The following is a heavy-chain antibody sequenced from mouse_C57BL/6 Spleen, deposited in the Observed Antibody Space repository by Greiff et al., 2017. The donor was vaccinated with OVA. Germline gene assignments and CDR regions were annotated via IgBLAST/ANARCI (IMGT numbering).Heavy chain of an antibody. CDR1: GYTFTSYW. CDR2: IDPSDSYT. Sequence: QLQQPGAELVKPGASVKLSCQASGYTFTSYWMQWVKQRPGQGLEWIGEIDPSDSYTNYNQKFKGKATLTVDTSSSTAYMQLSSLTSEDSAVYYCASRYDGDYWGQGTTLTVSS. J-gene: IGHJ2*01. CDR3: ASRYDGDY. V-gene: IGHV1-50*01. D-gene: IGHD2-3*01.